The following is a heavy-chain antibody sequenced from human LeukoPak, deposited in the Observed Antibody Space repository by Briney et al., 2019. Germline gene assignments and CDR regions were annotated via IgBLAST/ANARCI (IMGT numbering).Heavy chain of an antibody. CDR1: GYSFTGYY. CDR3: AGLSGYDPYYFDY. D-gene: IGHD5-12*01. V-gene: IGHV1-2*02. J-gene: IGHJ4*02. Sequence: ASMKVSCKASGYSFTGYYMHWVRQRPGQGLECMGCINPNSGGTDYAQKFQGRVTMTRDTSISTAYMELSRLTSDDTAVYYCAGLSGYDPYYFDYWGQGTLVAVSS. CDR2: INPNSGGT.